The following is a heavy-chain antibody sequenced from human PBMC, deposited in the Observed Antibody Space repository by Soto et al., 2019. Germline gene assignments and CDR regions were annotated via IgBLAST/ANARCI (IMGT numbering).Heavy chain of an antibody. V-gene: IGHV4-59*01. CDR1: GGSISSYY. D-gene: IGHD2-15*01. CDR3: ARGPHCSGGSCYSRAGWFDP. J-gene: IGHJ5*02. CDR2: IYYSGST. Sequence: AETLSLTCTVSGGSISSYYSSWILQPPGKGLEWIGHIYYSGSTNYNPSLKSRVTISVDTSKNQFSLKLSSVTAADPAVYYCARGPHCSGGSCYSRAGWFDPWGQGTLVTVSS.